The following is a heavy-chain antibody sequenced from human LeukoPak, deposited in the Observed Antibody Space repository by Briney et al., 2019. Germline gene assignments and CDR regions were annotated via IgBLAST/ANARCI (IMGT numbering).Heavy chain of an antibody. Sequence: GGSLRLSCAASGFTFSAYSMNWVRQAPGKGLEWISHIDGTSRIIYYADSVKGRFTISRDNANHSLYLQMNSLRAEDTAVYYCAKERRGYSYGYIDYWGQGSLVSVSS. CDR1: GFTFSAYS. CDR2: IDGTSRII. CDR3: AKERRGYSYGYIDY. J-gene: IGHJ4*02. V-gene: IGHV3-48*04. D-gene: IGHD5-18*01.